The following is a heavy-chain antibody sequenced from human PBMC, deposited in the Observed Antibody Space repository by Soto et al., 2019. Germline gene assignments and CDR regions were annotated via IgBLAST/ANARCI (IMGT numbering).Heavy chain of an antibody. D-gene: IGHD5-18*01. CDR3: ARERAGSSYGIFDY. CDR2: IIPIFGTA. V-gene: IGHV1-69*06. CDR1: GGTFSSYA. J-gene: IGHJ4*02. Sequence: GASVKVSCKASGGTFSSYAISWVRQAPGQGLEWMGGIIPIFGTANYAQKFQGRVTITADKSTSTAYMELSSLRSEDTAVYYCARERAGSSYGIFDYWGQGTLVTVSS.